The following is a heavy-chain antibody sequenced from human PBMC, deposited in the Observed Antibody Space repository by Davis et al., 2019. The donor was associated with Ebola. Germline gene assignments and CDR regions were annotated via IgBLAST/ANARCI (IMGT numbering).Heavy chain of an antibody. CDR2: ISWNRGSI. Sequence: SLKISCAASGFTFDDYAMHWVRQAPGKGLEWVSGISWNRGSIGYADSVKGRFTISRDNAKNSLYLQMNSLRAEDTALYYCAKDIFGRLRGVIVGYYYYGMDVWGQGTTVTVSS. D-gene: IGHD3-16*02. J-gene: IGHJ6*02. V-gene: IGHV3-9*01. CDR1: GFTFDDYA. CDR3: AKDIFGRLRGVIVGYYYYGMDV.